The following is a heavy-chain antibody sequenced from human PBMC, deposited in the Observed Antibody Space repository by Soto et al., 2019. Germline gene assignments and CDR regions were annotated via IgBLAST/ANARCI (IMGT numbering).Heavy chain of an antibody. CDR1: GGSITSGGYY. V-gene: IGHV4-31*03. Sequence: QLPLQEPGPGLVKPFQTLSLTCSVSGGSITSGGYYWSWIRPVPGKGLEWIGNIYYTGTTYYNAALKSRLTISVDTSKSQFSLNLSSVTAADTAVYFCARATTTVTTFDSWGQGTQVTVSS. J-gene: IGHJ4*02. CDR2: IYYTGTT. CDR3: ARATTTVTTFDS. D-gene: IGHD4-17*01.